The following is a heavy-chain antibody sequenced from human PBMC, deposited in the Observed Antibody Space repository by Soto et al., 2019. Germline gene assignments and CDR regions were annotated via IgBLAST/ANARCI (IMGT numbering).Heavy chain of an antibody. Sequence: PSETLSLTCTVSGGSISSSSYYWGWIRQPPGKWLEWIGSIYYSGSTYYNPSLKSRVTISVDTSKNQFSLKLSSVTAADTAVYYCARDGPETPAAGTYYYYYGMDVWGQGTTVTVYS. D-gene: IGHD6-13*01. J-gene: IGHJ6*02. CDR2: IYYSGST. CDR3: ARDGPETPAAGTYYYYYGMDV. V-gene: IGHV4-39*02. CDR1: GGSISSSSYY.